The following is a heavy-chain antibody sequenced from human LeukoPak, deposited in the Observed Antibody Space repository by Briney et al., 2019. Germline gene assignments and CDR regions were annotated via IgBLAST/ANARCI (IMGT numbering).Heavy chain of an antibody. V-gene: IGHV4-59*01. CDR1: GGSISSNY. Sequence: SETLSLTCTVSGGSISSNYWSWIRQPPGKGLEWIGFIYHSGSTNYNPSLKSRVAISIDTSTNQFVLKLNSVTAADTAVYYCARGVTFDYGGNSSPFDYWGQGTLATVSS. J-gene: IGHJ4*02. D-gene: IGHD4-23*01. CDR3: ARGVTFDYGGNSSPFDY. CDR2: IYHSGST.